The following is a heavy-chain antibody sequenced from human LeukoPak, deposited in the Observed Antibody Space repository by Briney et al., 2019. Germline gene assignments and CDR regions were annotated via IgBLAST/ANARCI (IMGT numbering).Heavy chain of an antibody. CDR2: ISWNTGSI. Sequence: GGSLRLPCAASGFTFDDYDMHWVRQAPGKGLEWVSGISWNTGSIGYADSVKGRFTISRDNSKNTLYLQMNSLRAEDTAVYYCAKAGAARFGELLTSFDYWGQGTLVTVSS. V-gene: IGHV3-9*01. D-gene: IGHD3-10*01. J-gene: IGHJ4*02. CDR1: GFTFDDYD. CDR3: AKAGAARFGELLTSFDY.